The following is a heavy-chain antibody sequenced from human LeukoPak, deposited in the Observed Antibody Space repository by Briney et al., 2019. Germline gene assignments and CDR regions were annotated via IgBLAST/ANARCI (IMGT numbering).Heavy chain of an antibody. Sequence: GGSLRLPCAASGFSVSSNYMSWVRQAPGKGLEWVAVIWSDGSYKYYADSVKGRFTISRDDSKNTLYLQMNSLRAEDTAVYYCARDFSLQLFDYWGQGTLVTVFS. J-gene: IGHJ4*02. V-gene: IGHV3-33*08. D-gene: IGHD5-24*01. CDR3: ARDFSLQLFDY. CDR2: IWSDGSYK. CDR1: GFSVSSNY.